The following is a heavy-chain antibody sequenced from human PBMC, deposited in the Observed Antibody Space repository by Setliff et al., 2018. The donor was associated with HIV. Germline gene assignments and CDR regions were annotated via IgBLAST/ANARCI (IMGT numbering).Heavy chain of an antibody. CDR1: GGSFSDHY. D-gene: IGHD3-10*01. CDR3: ARGGLWFGDEFDF. Sequence: SETLSLTCAVYGGSFSDHYWTWIRQPPGKGLEWIGEINHRGNTNYNPSLKSRVTISVETSKNQISLNLSSVTAADTAVYFCARGGLWFGDEFDFWGQGTLVTVS. J-gene: IGHJ4*02. CDR2: INHRGNT. V-gene: IGHV4-34*01.